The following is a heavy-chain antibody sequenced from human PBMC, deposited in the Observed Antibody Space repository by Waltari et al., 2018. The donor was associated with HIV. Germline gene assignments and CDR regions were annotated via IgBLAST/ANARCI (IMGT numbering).Heavy chain of an antibody. D-gene: IGHD1-26*01. CDR1: GFTFSTSW. J-gene: IGHJ4*02. Sequence: EVQLVESGGGLVQPGGSLRLSCAASGFTFSTSWMSWFRQAPGKGLEWVANIKPDGSDKYYVDSVKGRFTISKDNAKNSLYLQMNSLRVEDTAVYYCATSGGGLWGQGTLVTVSS. CDR3: ATSGGGL. CDR2: IKPDGSDK. V-gene: IGHV3-7*01.